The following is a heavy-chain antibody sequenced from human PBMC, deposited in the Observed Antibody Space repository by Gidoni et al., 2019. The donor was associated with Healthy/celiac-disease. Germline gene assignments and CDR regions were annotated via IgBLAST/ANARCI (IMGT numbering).Heavy chain of an antibody. Sequence: QVQLVQSGAEVKKPGASVKVSCKASGYTFTSYGISWVRQAPGQGLEWMGWISAENGNTNYAQKLQGRVTMNKDTSTSTAYMELRSLRSDDTAVYYCAGAMVRGVIIPVDAFDIWGQGTMVTVSS. CDR1: GYTFTSYG. V-gene: IGHV1-18*01. CDR2: ISAENGNT. J-gene: IGHJ3*02. D-gene: IGHD3-10*01. CDR3: AGAMVRGVIIPVDAFDI.